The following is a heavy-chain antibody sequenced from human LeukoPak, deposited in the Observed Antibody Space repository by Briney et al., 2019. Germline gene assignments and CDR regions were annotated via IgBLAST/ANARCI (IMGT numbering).Heavy chain of an antibody. CDR1: GYTFTGYY. V-gene: IGHV1-2*02. CDR2: INPNSGGT. Sequence: ASVKVSCKASGYTFTGYYIHWVRRAPGQGLEWMGWINPNSGGTNYAQKFQGRGTMTRDTSISTAYMELSRLRSDDTAVYYCASYSSPQFPPDYWGQGTLVTVSS. D-gene: IGHD6-13*01. CDR3: ASYSSPQFPPDY. J-gene: IGHJ4*02.